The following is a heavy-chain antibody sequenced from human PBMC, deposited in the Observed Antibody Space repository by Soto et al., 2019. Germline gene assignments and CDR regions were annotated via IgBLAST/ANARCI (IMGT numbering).Heavy chain of an antibody. Sequence: QVPLVQSGAEVKKPGSSVKVSCKASGGTFSSYTISWVRQAPGQGLEWMGRIIPILGIANYAQKFQGRVTITADKSTSTAYMELSSLRSEDTAVYYCAPGGYCSGGSCYPRDYWGQGTLVTVSS. CDR3: APGGYCSGGSCYPRDY. CDR2: IIPILGIA. CDR1: GGTFSSYT. J-gene: IGHJ4*02. D-gene: IGHD2-15*01. V-gene: IGHV1-69*02.